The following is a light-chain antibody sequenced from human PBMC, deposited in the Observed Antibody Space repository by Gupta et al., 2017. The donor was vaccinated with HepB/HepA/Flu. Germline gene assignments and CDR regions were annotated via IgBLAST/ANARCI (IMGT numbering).Light chain of an antibody. CDR2: GAS. CDR3: QQYGSAPPVT. Sequence: EIVLTQSPVTLSLSPGERATLSCRASQSVSSSYLAWYQQTPGQAPRLLIYGASSRATGIPDRFSGRGSGTDFTLTISRLEPEDLAVYYCQQYGSAPPVTFGQGTKLEIK. J-gene: IGKJ2*01. V-gene: IGKV3-20*01. CDR1: QSVSSSY.